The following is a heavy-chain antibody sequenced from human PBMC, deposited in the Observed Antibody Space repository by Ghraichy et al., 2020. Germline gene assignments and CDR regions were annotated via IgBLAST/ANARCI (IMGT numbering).Heavy chain of an antibody. CDR2: ISYDGSNK. V-gene: IGHV3-30*04. Sequence: GALRLSCAASGFTFSSYAMHWVRQAPGKGLEWVAVISYDGSNKYYADSVKGRFTISRDNSKNTLYLQMNSLRAEDTAVYYCARVRFLEWFSMDVWGQGTTVTVSS. CDR1: GFTFSSYA. CDR3: ARVRFLEWFSMDV. D-gene: IGHD3-3*01. J-gene: IGHJ6*02.